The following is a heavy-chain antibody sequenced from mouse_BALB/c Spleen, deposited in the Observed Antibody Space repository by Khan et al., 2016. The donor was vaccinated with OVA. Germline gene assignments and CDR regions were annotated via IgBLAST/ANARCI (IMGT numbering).Heavy chain of an antibody. V-gene: IGHV9-1*02. Sequence: QIQLVQSGPELMKPGETVKISCKASGYTFINYGMNWVKQAPGKGLKWMGWISTYTGEPAYADDFKGRFAFSLVTSASTAYLQINNFKNEDIATYFCAIRVYYGSSDYAMDYWGQGTSVTVSS. CDR1: GYTFINYG. D-gene: IGHD1-1*01. CDR3: AIRVYYGSSDYAMDY. CDR2: ISTYTGEP. J-gene: IGHJ4*01.